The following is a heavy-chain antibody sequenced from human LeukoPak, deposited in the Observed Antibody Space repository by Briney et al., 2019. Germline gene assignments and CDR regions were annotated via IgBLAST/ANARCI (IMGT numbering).Heavy chain of an antibody. V-gene: IGHV4-38-2*02. CDR1: GYSIAHGFF. CDR3: AKAVVVNAISRY. J-gene: IGHJ4*02. CDR2: LYHSGTT. Sequence: SETLSLTCTVSGYSIAHGFFWAWIRQPPGGGLEWIGSLYHSGTTYYNTSLKSRISTSVDTSKNQFSLRLTSVTAADTAMYYCAKAVVVNAISRYWGQGTLVTVSS. D-gene: IGHD2-21*01.